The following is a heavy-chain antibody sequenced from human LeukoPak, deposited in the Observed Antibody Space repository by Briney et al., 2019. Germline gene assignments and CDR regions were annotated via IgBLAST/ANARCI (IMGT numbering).Heavy chain of an antibody. J-gene: IGHJ4*02. CDR2: ISGSGGST. CDR3: ATQQYSSSWYEIDY. CDR1: GFSFSSYG. Sequence: GRSLRLSCAASGFSFSSYGMNWVRQAPGKGLEWVSAISGSGGSTYYADSVKGRFTISRDNSKNTLYLQMNSLRAEDTAVYYCATQQYSSSWYEIDYWGQGTLVTVSS. D-gene: IGHD6-13*01. V-gene: IGHV3-23*01.